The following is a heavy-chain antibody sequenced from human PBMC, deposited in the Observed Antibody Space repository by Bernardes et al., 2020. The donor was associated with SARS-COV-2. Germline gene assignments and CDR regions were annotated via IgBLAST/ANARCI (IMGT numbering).Heavy chain of an antibody. D-gene: IGHD6-13*01. CDR2: IYPGDSDT. J-gene: IGHJ6*02. CDR3: ARQSSWYTSGYYYYGMDV. Sequence: GESLKISCKGSGYSFTSYWIGWVRQMPGKGLEWMGIIYPGDSDTRYSPSFQGQVTISADKSISTAYLQWSSLKASDTAMYYCARQSSWYTSGYYYYGMDVWGQGTTVTVSS. V-gene: IGHV5-51*01. CDR1: GYSFTSYW.